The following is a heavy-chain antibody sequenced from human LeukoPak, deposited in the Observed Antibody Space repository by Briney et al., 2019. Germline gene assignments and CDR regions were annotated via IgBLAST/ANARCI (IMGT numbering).Heavy chain of an antibody. V-gene: IGHV1-2*07. Sequence: GASVKVSCKASGSTFIGYYMHWVRQAPGQGLEWMGWINPNSGDTNYSHKFQGRVTMTRDTSFSTAYMELSRLRSDDTALYYCARGLTDWGTYQVPDYWGQGTLVTVSS. CDR2: INPNSGDT. J-gene: IGHJ4*02. CDR1: GSTFIGYY. CDR3: ARGLTDWGTYQVPDY. D-gene: IGHD3-16*02.